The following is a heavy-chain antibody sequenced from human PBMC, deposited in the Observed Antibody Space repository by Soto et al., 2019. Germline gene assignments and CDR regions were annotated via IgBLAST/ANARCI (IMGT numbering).Heavy chain of an antibody. CDR3: ARDIAPRMYNSGWYFDS. J-gene: IGHJ4*02. V-gene: IGHV4-61*01. D-gene: IGHD6-19*01. CDR2: MSYSGSS. Sequence: TSETLSLTCTVSGGSGSGVNDYWSWPRQPPGKGLEWIGFMSYSGSSNYNPSLRSRVTLSVDTSKNQFSLKLSSVTAADTAVYYCARDIAPRMYNSGWYFDSWGRGTLVTSPQ. CDR1: GGSGSGVNDY.